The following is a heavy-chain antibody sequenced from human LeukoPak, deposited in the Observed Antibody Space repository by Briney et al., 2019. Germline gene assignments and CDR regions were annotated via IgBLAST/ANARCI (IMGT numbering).Heavy chain of an antibody. Sequence: ETLSLTCTVSGGSISSKNYYWGWIRQPPGKGLVWVSRISSDESSTSHADSVKGRFTISRDNAKNTLYLRMNSLRAEDTAVYYCARAYYDSSGYYYDYWGQGTLVTVSS. CDR2: ISSDESST. CDR3: ARAYYDSSGYYYDY. D-gene: IGHD3-22*01. V-gene: IGHV3-74*01. J-gene: IGHJ4*02. CDR1: GGSISSKNYY.